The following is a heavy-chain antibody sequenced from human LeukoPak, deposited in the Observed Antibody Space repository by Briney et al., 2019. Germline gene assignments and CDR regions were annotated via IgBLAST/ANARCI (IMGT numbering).Heavy chain of an antibody. J-gene: IGHJ3*02. Sequence: GGSLRLSCAASGFTFSSYGMHWVRQAPGEGLEWVAVISYDGSNKYYADSVKGRFTIARDNAKNSLYLQMNSLRAEDTAVYYCARGDYGDYVGADAFDIWGQGTMVIVSS. D-gene: IGHD4-17*01. V-gene: IGHV3-30*03. CDR1: GFTFSSYG. CDR2: ISYDGSNK. CDR3: ARGDYGDYVGADAFDI.